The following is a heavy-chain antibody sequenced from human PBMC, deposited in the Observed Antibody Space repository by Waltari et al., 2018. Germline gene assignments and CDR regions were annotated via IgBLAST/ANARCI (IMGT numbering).Heavy chain of an antibody. V-gene: IGHV1-69*05. CDR2: IVPLFGTS. Sequence: QVQLVQSGAEVKKPGSSVKGSCKASGDTFRGDAMSWVRQAPGQGLEWMGGIVPLFGTSKYAHNFQDRLTITTDEFTTTAYMELSGLGSEDTAVYFCARGGARHYDSSGYYDFDSWGQGTQVSVSS. D-gene: IGHD3-22*01. CDR1: GDTFRGDA. CDR3: ARGGARHYDSSGYYDFDS. J-gene: IGHJ4*02.